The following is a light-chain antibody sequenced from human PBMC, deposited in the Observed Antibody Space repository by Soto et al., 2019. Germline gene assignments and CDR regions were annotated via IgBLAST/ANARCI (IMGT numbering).Light chain of an antibody. CDR2: WAW. V-gene: IGKV4-1*01. Sequence: DIVMTQSPDSLAVSLGERATINCRSSQSVLFRSNNKNYVAWYQQKPGQPPKLLISWAWSRESGVPDRFSGSGSGTDFTLTISGLKAEDVAVYYFQQYYDPLRTFGQGPKVE. CDR3: QQYYDPLRT. J-gene: IGKJ1*01. CDR1: QSVLFRSNNKNY.